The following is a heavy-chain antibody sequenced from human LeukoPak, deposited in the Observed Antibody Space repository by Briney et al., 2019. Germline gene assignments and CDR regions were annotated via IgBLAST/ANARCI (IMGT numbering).Heavy chain of an antibody. CDR1: GGTFSSYA. Sequence: ASVKVSCKASGGTFSSYAISWVRQAPGQGLEWMGGIIPIFGTANYAQKFQGRVTITADESTSTAYMELSSLRSEDTAVYYCARDSRLAGTGNYYYYGMDVWGQGTTVTVSS. D-gene: IGHD6-19*01. J-gene: IGHJ6*02. V-gene: IGHV1-69*13. CDR3: ARDSRLAGTGNYYYYGMDV. CDR2: IIPIFGTA.